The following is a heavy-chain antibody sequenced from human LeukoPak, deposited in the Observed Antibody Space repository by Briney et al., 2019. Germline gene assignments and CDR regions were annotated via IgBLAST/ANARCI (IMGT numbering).Heavy chain of an antibody. Sequence: PSETLSLTCAVYGGSFSGYYWSWIRQPPGKELEWIGEINHSGSTNYNPSLKSRVTISVDTSKNQFSLKLSSVTAADTAVYYCARGGEYGSGSYYKYWGQGTLVTVSS. CDR3: ARGGEYGSGSYYKY. CDR2: INHSGST. V-gene: IGHV4-34*01. D-gene: IGHD3-10*01. J-gene: IGHJ4*02. CDR1: GGSFSGYY.